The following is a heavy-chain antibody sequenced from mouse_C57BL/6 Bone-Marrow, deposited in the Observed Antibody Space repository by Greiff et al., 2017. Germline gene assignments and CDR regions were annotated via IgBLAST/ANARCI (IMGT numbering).Heavy chain of an antibody. Sequence: VQLVESGAELARPGASVKLSCKASGYTFTSYGISWVKQRTGQGLEWIGEIYPRSGNTYYNEKFKGKATLTADKSSSTAYMELRRLTSEDSAVYFCARWGGSYYFDYWGQGTTLTVSS. CDR3: ARWGGSYYFDY. CDR2: IYPRSGNT. CDR1: GYTFTSYG. D-gene: IGHD1-1*01. J-gene: IGHJ2*01. V-gene: IGHV1-81*01.